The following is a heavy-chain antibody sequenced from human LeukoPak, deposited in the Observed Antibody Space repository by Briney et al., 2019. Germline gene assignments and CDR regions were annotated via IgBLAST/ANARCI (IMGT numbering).Heavy chain of an antibody. V-gene: IGHV1-18*01. D-gene: IGHD3-10*01. J-gene: IGHJ4*02. CDR3: ARAMAEFGEESGDYFDY. CDR2: ISAYNGNT. Sequence: ASVKVSCKASGYTFTSYGISWVRQAPGQGLEWIGWISAYNGNTNYAQKLQGRVTMTTDTSTSTAYMELRSLRSDDTAVYYCARAMAEFGEESGDYFDYWGQGTLVTVSS. CDR1: GYTFTSYG.